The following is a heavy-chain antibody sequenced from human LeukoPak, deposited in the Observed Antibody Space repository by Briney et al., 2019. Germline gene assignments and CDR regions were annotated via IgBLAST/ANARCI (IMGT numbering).Heavy chain of an antibody. J-gene: IGHJ4*02. CDR3: ARDEWFGGHDY. D-gene: IGHD3-10*01. V-gene: IGHV3-48*03. CDR2: ISSSGSTI. CDR1: GFTFSSYE. Sequence: GGSLRLSCAASGFTFSSYEMNWVRQAPGKGLEWVSYISSSGSTIYYADSVKGRFTISRDNAKNSLYLQMNSLRAEDRAVYYCARDEWFGGHDYWGQGTLVTVSS.